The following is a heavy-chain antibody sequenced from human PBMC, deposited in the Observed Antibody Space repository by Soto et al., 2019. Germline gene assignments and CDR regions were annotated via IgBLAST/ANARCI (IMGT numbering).Heavy chain of an antibody. D-gene: IGHD3-10*01. Sequence: VGSLRLSCAASGFTFSMYAMTWVRQAPGKGLEWVSSISGSGGSTYYADSVKGRFTVSRDSSKNTLYLQMNNLRAEDTAVYYCAKRNGSGQRGYWFDPWGQGTLVTV. CDR2: ISGSGGST. CDR1: GFTFSMYA. V-gene: IGHV3-23*01. CDR3: AKRNGSGQRGYWFDP. J-gene: IGHJ5*02.